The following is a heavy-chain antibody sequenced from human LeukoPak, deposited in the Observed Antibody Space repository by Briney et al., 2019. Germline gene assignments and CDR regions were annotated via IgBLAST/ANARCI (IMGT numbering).Heavy chain of an antibody. CDR1: GFTFSRYW. Sequence: GGSLRLSCAASGFTFSRYWISLVRQAPGKGLERVANIKQDGSEKYYVDSVKGRFTISRDNAKNSLYLQMNSLRGEDTAVYYCVRVSCTNGVCYGFDYWGQGTLVTVSS. CDR2: IKQDGSEK. CDR3: VRVSCTNGVCYGFDY. V-gene: IGHV3-7*01. J-gene: IGHJ4*02. D-gene: IGHD2-8*01.